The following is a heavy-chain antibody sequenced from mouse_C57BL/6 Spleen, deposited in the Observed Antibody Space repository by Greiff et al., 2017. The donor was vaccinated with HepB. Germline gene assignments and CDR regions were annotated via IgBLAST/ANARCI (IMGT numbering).Heavy chain of an antibody. D-gene: IGHD1-1*01. CDR3: SRDRDYYGPPYAMDY. Sequence: EVKLVESGGGLVKPGGSLKLSCAASGFTFSRYAMSWVRQTPEKRLEWVATISDGGSYTYYPDNVKGRFTISRDNAKNNLYLQMSHLKSEDTAMYYCSRDRDYYGPPYAMDYWGQGTSVTVSS. V-gene: IGHV5-4*01. CDR1: GFTFSRYA. J-gene: IGHJ4*01. CDR2: ISDGGSYT.